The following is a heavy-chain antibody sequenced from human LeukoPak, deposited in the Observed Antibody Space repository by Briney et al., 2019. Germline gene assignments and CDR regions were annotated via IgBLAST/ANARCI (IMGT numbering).Heavy chain of an antibody. CDR2: VYSDGTT. Sequence: GRSLRLSCAASGFTFSSYGMHWVRQAPGKGLEWVSIVYSDGTTYYADSVKGRFSVSRDISKNTMNVQMNGLRPEDTAVYYCARVNYAGGFDYWGQGTLVTVSS. V-gene: IGHV3-NL1*01. D-gene: IGHD1-7*01. CDR3: ARVNYAGGFDY. J-gene: IGHJ4*02. CDR1: GFTFSSYG.